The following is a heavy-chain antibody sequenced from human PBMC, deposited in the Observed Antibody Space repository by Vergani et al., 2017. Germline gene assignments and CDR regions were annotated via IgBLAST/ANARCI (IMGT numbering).Heavy chain of an antibody. CDR1: GYSFTSYW. CDR3: AREDIAAAGTGYYYYGMDV. Sequence: EVQLVQSGAEVKKPGESLRISCKGSGYSFTSYWISWVRQMPGKGLEWMGRIDPSDSYTNYSPSFQGHVTISADKSISTAYLQWSSLKASDTAMYYCAREDIAAAGTGYYYYGMDVWGKGTTVTVSS. J-gene: IGHJ6*04. D-gene: IGHD6-13*01. V-gene: IGHV5-10-1*03. CDR2: IDPSDSYT.